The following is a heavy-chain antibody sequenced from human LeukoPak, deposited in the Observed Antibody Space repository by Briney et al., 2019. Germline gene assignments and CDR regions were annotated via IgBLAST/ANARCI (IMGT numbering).Heavy chain of an antibody. V-gene: IGHV4-61*02. CDR1: GGSISSGSYY. J-gene: IGHJ4*02. Sequence: SETLSLTCTVSGGSISSGSYYWSWIRQPAGKGLEWIGRIYTSGSTNYNPSLKSRVTISVDTSKNQFSLKLSSVTAADTAVYYCARHPRPYDILTGYYISSYFDSWGQGTLVTVSS. D-gene: IGHD3-9*01. CDR3: ARHPRPYDILTGYYISSYFDS. CDR2: IYTSGST.